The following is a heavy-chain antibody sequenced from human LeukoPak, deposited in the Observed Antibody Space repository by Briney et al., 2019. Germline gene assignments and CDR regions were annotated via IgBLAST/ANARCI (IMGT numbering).Heavy chain of an antibody. CDR2: IYPGDSDT. CDR1: GYSFTSYW. V-gene: IGHV5-51*01. J-gene: IGHJ3*02. Sequence: GESLKISCKGSGYSFTSYWIGWVRQMPGKGLEWMGIIYPGDSDTRYSPSFQDQVTISADKSISTAYLQWSSLKASDTAMYYCARHWEPLGYYYDSSGYQNDAFDIWGQGTMVTVSS. D-gene: IGHD3-22*01. CDR3: ARHWEPLGYYYDSSGYQNDAFDI.